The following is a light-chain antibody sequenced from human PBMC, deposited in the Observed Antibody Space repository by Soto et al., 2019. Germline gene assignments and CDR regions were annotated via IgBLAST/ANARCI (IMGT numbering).Light chain of an antibody. J-gene: IGLJ1*01. CDR3: CSYAGYSTLV. CDR2: EVS. Sequence: QSVLTWTASVSGFPLQWSTISCTGSRGDVGGYNLVSWFQQSPGKVPKLIIYEVSKRPSGVSDRFSGSKTDDTASLTISGLQAEDEADYFCCSYAGYSTLVFGTGTKVTVL. V-gene: IGLV2-23*02. CDR1: RGDVGGYNL.